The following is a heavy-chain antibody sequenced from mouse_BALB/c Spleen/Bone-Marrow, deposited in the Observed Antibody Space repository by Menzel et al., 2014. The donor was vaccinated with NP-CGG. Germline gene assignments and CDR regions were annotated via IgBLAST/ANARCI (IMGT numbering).Heavy chain of an antibody. CDR2: ISYSDNT. CDR1: GDSITSGY. J-gene: IGHJ3*01. Sequence: EVMLEESGPSLVKPSQTLSLPCSVTGDSITSGYWNWIRKFPGNKLEFMGYISYSDNTYFNPSFKSRISITLDTSKNQYYMQLNSVATEDTATYDCARLGGYYAWFAYWGQGTLVTVSA. V-gene: IGHV3-8*02. D-gene: IGHD2-3*01. CDR3: ARLGGYYAWFAY.